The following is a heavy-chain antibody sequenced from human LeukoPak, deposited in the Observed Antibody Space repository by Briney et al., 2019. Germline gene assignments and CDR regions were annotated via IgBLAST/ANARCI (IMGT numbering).Heavy chain of an antibody. J-gene: IGHJ4*02. Sequence: ASVKVSCKASGYTFTGYYMHWVRQAPGQGLEWMGRIDPNGGGTKYAQKFQGRVTMARDTSISTAYMELSRLTSDDTAVYYCARGGGLAAAGTRFDYWGQGTLVTVSS. CDR1: GYTFTGYY. CDR3: ARGGGLAAAGTRFDY. CDR2: IDPNGGGT. D-gene: IGHD6-13*01. V-gene: IGHV1-2*06.